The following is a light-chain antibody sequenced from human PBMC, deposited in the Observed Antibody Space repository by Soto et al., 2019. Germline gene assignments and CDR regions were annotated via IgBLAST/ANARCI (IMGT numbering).Light chain of an antibody. Sequence: QSVLTQPPSLSGAPGQRVTISCTGTNSNLGAGYDVHWYQQLPGAAPKLVIFGNRNRPSGVPERFSGSKSGTSASLAITGLQAEDEADYYCQAYDYSLTAFVFGGGTKLTVL. CDR3: QAYDYSLTAFV. CDR1: NSNLGAGYD. V-gene: IGLV1-40*01. CDR2: GNR. J-gene: IGLJ3*02.